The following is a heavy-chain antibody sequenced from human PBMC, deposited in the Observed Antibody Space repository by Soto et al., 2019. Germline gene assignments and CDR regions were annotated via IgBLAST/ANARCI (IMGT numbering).Heavy chain of an antibody. CDR1: GFSFSSAW. V-gene: IGHV3-7*03. Sequence: EVQLVESGGGLVQPGGSLRLSRSGSGFSFSSAWMTWIRQAPGKGLERVAIMNEDGSERYYVDSVKGRFTISRDNAKNALFLQMNSLRVEDTAVYFCARDRAYSRFDYWGQGSLVTVSS. CDR2: MNEDGSER. CDR3: ARDRAYSRFDY. D-gene: IGHD4-4*01. J-gene: IGHJ4*02.